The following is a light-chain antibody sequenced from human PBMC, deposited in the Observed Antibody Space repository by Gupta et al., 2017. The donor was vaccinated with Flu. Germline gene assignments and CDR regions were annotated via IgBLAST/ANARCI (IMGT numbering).Light chain of an antibody. V-gene: IGLV1-51*02. Sequence: HSVLLQQPSLSTAPGQNVTISCSGSNSNVGTQSVSWCHHLPGAAPKLLICESNKRPSGMPDRFSGSKSGTSATLCITGLQTGEDAAYYCAAWDGSRTAGMFGGGTKLTVL. CDR3: AAWDGSRTAGM. CDR2: ESN. J-gene: IGLJ3*02. CDR1: NSNVGTQS.